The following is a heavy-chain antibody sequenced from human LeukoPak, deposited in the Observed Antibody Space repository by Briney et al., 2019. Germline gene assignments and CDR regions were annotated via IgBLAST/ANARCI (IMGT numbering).Heavy chain of an antibody. CDR2: IYHSGST. J-gene: IGHJ3*02. V-gene: IGHV4-30-2*01. Sequence: SQTLSLTCAVSGGSISSGGYPWRWIRQPPGKGLEWIGYIYHSGSTYYNPSLKSRVTISVDTSKNQFSLKLSSVTAADTAVYYCARIPTLRFLEWLPREDAFDIWGQGTMVTVSS. D-gene: IGHD3-3*01. CDR3: ARIPTLRFLEWLPREDAFDI. CDR1: GGSISSGGYP.